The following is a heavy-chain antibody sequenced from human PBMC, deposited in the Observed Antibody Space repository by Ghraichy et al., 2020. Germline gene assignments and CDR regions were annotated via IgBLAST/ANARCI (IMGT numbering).Heavy chain of an antibody. CDR2: ISYDGSDK. V-gene: IGHV3-30*18. D-gene: IGHD2-2*01. J-gene: IGHJ4*02. CDR3: AKDKGHCSSTSCMGFDY. CDR1: GFTFSNYG. Sequence: LSLTCAASGFTFSNYGMHWVRQAPGKGLEWVAVISYDGSDKYYADSVKGRFTISRDNSKNMLYLQMNSLRAEDTAVYHCAKDKGHCSSTSCMGFDYWGQGTLVTVPS.